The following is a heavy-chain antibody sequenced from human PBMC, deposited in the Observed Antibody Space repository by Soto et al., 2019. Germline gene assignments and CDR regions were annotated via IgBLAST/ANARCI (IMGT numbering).Heavy chain of an antibody. D-gene: IGHD6-19*01. J-gene: IGHJ5*02. CDR3: ARLKLVAGRNRFDP. V-gene: IGHV3-33*01. CDR1: GFTFSSYG. CDR2: ILYDGSSK. Sequence: QVQLVESGGGVVQPGTSLRLSCVTSGFTFSSYGMHWVRQAPGKGLEWVSVILYDGSSKYYADSVKGRFTISRDNSKNRLYLQMTSLRDEDTAVYYCARLKLVAGRNRFDPWGQGTLVSVSS.